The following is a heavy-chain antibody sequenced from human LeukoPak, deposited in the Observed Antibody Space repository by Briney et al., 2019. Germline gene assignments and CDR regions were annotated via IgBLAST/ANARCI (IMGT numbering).Heavy chain of an antibody. CDR1: GYTFTSYY. Sequence: ASVNVSCQASGYTFTSYYIHWVRQAPGQGLEWMGWINPNSGGVNYAQNFQGRVTMTRDTSISTAFMELSGMRSDDTAVYYCARAAPRDFSGGTWYFDWFDPWGEGTLVTVSS. V-gene: IGHV1-2*02. J-gene: IGHJ5*02. CDR3: ARAAPRDFSGGTWYFDWFDP. CDR2: INPNSGGV. D-gene: IGHD2-15*01.